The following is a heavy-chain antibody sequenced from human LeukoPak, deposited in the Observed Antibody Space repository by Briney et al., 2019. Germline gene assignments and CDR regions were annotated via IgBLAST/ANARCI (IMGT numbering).Heavy chain of an antibody. V-gene: IGHV4-34*01. CDR1: GGSFSGYY. Sequence: RASETLSLTCAVYGGSFSGYYWSWIRQPPGKGLEWIGEINQSGGTNYNPSLKSRLTISVDTSKNQFSLKLSSVTAADTAVYFCASAEYSGGWYAYWGQGTLVTVSS. CDR2: INQSGGT. J-gene: IGHJ4*02. D-gene: IGHD6-19*01. CDR3: ASAEYSGGWYAY.